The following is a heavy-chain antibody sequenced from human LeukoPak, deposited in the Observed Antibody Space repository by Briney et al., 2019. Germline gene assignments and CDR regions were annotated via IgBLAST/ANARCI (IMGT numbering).Heavy chain of an antibody. D-gene: IGHD4-23*01. CDR1: GFTFSTYS. Sequence: GGSLRLSCAASGFTFSTYSTNWVPQAPGKGPEWVSYISSSSSTIYYADSVKGRFTISRDNAKNSLYLQMNSLRDEDTAVYYCVREDRWYIDYWGQGTLVTVSS. V-gene: IGHV3-48*02. CDR3: VREDRWYIDY. CDR2: ISSSSSTI. J-gene: IGHJ4*02.